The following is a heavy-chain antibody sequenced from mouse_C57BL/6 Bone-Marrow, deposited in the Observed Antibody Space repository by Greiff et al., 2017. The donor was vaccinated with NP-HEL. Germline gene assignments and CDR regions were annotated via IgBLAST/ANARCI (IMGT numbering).Heavy chain of an antibody. J-gene: IGHJ3*01. V-gene: IGHV1-59*01. CDR2: IDPSDSYT. CDR3: ARAWVCYDYPAWFAY. D-gene: IGHD2-4*01. Sequence: QVQLQQPGAELVRPGTSVKLSCKASGYTFTSYWMHWVKQRPGQGLEWIGVIDPSDSYTNYNQKFQGKATLTVDTSSSTAYLQLSSLTAEASAVYYCARAWVCYDYPAWFAYWGQGTLVTVSA. CDR1: GYTFTSYW.